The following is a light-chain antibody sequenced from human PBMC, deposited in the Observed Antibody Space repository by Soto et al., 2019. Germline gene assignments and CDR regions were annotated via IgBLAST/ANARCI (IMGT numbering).Light chain of an antibody. CDR3: HQYGSSPRHT. CDR2: GAS. Sequence: EIVLTQSPGTLSLSPGERATLSCRASQSVSSSYLAWYQQKPGQAPRLLIYGASSRATGIPDRFSGSGSGTDFTLTISRLEPEDFAVNYCHQYGSSPRHTFGQGTKLEIK. V-gene: IGKV3-20*01. J-gene: IGKJ2*01. CDR1: QSVSSSY.